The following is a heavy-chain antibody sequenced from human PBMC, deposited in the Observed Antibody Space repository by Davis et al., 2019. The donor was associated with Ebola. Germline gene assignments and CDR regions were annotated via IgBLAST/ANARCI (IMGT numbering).Heavy chain of an antibody. J-gene: IGHJ4*02. CDR2: ISSSSSYI. CDR1: GNTFKNNA. Sequence: GESLKISCVVSGNTFKNNAISWVRQAPGKGLEWVSSISSSSSYIYYADSVKGRFTISRDNAKNSLYLQMNSLRAEDTAVYYCARGNYVWGSYRLYFDYWGQGTLVTVSS. CDR3: ARGNYVWGSYRLYFDY. D-gene: IGHD3-16*02. V-gene: IGHV3-21*01.